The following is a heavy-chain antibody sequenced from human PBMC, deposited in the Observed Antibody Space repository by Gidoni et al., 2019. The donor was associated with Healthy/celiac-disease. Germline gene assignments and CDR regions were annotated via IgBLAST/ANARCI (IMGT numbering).Heavy chain of an antibody. J-gene: IGHJ6*02. CDR1: GYTFTSSG. CDR2: ISAYNGNT. V-gene: IGHV1-18*01. Sequence: QVQLVQSGAEVKKPGASVKVSCTASGYTFTSSGISWVRQAPGQGLEWMGWISAYNGNTNYAQKLQGRVTMTTDTSTSTAYMELRSLRSDDTAVYYCAREGRAPITGSPLFRRVDYYYYGMDVWGQGTTVTVSS. D-gene: IGHD1-20*01. CDR3: AREGRAPITGSPLFRRVDYYYYGMDV.